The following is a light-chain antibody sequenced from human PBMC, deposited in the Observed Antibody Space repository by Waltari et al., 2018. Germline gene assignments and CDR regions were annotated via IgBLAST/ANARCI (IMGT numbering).Light chain of an antibody. CDR1: SSDVGAYNY. J-gene: IGLJ3*02. Sequence: QSALTQPASVSGSPGQSITLSCTGTSSDVGAYNYVFRYQHHAGKAPKLVIYDVTKRPSGVSPRFAGAKAGNTASLTISGLQAEDEADYYCSSYTGRPIMVFGGGTKLTVL. CDR3: SSYTGRPIMV. CDR2: DVT. V-gene: IGLV2-14*03.